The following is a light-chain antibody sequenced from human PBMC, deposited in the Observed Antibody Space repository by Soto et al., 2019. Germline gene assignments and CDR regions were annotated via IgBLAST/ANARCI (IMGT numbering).Light chain of an antibody. Sequence: EVVMTQSPATLSVSPGERATLSCRASQSVSSNLAWYQQKPGQAPRLLIHGTSTRAPGVPARFSGSGSGTESPLIISRLQSEDFAVYYCQQYNYWPPSFGPGTKVDIK. V-gene: IGKV3-15*01. J-gene: IGKJ3*01. CDR2: GTS. CDR3: QQYNYWPPS. CDR1: QSVSSN.